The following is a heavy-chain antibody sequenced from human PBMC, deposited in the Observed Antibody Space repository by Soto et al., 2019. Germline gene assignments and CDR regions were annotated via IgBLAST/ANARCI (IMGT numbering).Heavy chain of an antibody. CDR3: ATDRHRCTLEYPGGY. CDR2: LSGSGDTT. V-gene: IGHV3-23*01. D-gene: IGHD3-16*02. J-gene: IGHJ4*02. Sequence: EVQLLESGGGLVQPGGSLRLSCAVSGLTFSNYAMSWVRQAPGKGLEWVSDLSGSGDTTYYADSVRGRFTISRDKSRSTLYLQMNSLRAEDSALYYCATDRHRCTLEYPGGYWGQGTLVNVSS. CDR1: GLTFSNYA.